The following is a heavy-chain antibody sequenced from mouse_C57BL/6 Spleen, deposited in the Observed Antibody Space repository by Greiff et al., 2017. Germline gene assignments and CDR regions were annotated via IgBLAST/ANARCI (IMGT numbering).Heavy chain of an antibody. CDR2: IYPRSGNT. D-gene: IGHD1-1*01. CDR1: GYTFTSYW. J-gene: IGHJ2*01. Sequence: QVQLQQPGAELVKPGASVKMSCKASGYTFTSYWITWVKQRTGQGLEWIGEIYPRSGNTYYNEKFKGKATLTADKSSSTAYMELRSLTSEDSAVYFCARSFITTVVATHTFDYWGQGTTLTVSS. V-gene: IGHV1-81*01. CDR3: ARSFITTVVATHTFDY.